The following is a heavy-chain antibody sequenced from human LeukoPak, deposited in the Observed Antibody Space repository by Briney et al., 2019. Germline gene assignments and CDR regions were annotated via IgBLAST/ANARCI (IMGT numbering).Heavy chain of an antibody. V-gene: IGHV1-24*01. J-gene: IGHJ3*02. CDR2: FDPEDGET. CDR3: ARGWVDAFDI. CDR1: GYTLTELS. D-gene: IGHD3-16*01. Sequence: ASVKVSCKVSGYTLTELSMHWVRQAPGKGLEWMGGFDPEDGETIYAQKFQGRVAMTRDTSTSTVYMQLGSLRSEDTAVYYCARGWVDAFDIWGQGTMVTVSS.